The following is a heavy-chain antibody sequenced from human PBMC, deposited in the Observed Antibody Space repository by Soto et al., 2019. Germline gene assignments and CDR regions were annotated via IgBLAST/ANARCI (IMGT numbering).Heavy chain of an antibody. D-gene: IGHD2-2*01. CDR2: IKSKTDGGTT. Sequence: EVQLVESGGGLVKPGGSLRLSCADSGYTFSNAWMSWVRQAPGKGLEWVGRIKSKTDGGTTDYAAPVKGRFTISRDDSKNTLYLQMNSLKLEDTAVYYCWARQLPPRWGQVTLVSVSS. CDR3: WARQLPPR. J-gene: IGHJ4*02. CDR1: GYTFSNAW. V-gene: IGHV3-15*01.